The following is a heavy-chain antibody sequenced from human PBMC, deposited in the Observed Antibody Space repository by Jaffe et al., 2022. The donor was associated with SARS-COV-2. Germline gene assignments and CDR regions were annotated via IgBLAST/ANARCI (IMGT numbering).Heavy chain of an antibody. CDR2: IYNSGST. CDR3: ARDERVTMGVYYQHYMDV. V-gene: IGHV4-59*01. Sequence: QVQLQESGPGLVKPSETLSLTCTVSGVSISNYFWSWVRQPPGKGLEWIGYIYNSGSTNYNPSLKSRVTISLDTSKNQFSLRLSPVTAADTAIYYCARDERVTMGVYYQHYMDVWGEGATVTVSS. J-gene: IGHJ6*03. D-gene: IGHD4-17*01. CDR1: GVSISNYF.